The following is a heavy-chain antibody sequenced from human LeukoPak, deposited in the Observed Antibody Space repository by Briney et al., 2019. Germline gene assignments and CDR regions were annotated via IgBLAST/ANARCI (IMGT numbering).Heavy chain of an antibody. CDR2: IWYDGSNK. Sequence: GRSLRLSCAASGFTFSSYGMHWVRQAPGKGLEWVAVIWYDGSNKYYVDSVKGRFTISRDNAKNSLYLQMNSLRAEDTAVYYCARDESWYSTPYFDYWGQGTLVTVSS. CDR1: GFTFSSYG. J-gene: IGHJ4*02. CDR3: ARDESWYSTPYFDY. D-gene: IGHD2-15*01. V-gene: IGHV3-33*01.